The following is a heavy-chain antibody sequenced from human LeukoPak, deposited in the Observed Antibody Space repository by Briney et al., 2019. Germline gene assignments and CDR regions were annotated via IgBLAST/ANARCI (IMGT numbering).Heavy chain of an antibody. CDR2: IYYSGST. J-gene: IGHJ4*02. CDR1: GGSISSCY. Sequence: SETLSLTCTVSGGSISSCYWSWIRQPPGKGLEWIGYIYYSGSTNYNPSLKSRVTISVDTSKNQFSLKLSSVTAADTAVYYCARVLGGERYCSSTSCYRFDYWGQGTLVTVSS. V-gene: IGHV4-59*01. CDR3: ARVLGGERYCSSTSCYRFDY. D-gene: IGHD2-2*02.